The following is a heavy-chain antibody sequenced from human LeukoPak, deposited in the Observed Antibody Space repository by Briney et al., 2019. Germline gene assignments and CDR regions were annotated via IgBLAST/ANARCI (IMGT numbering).Heavy chain of an antibody. J-gene: IGHJ4*02. CDR2: TRSSDDGR. D-gene: IGHD2-15*01. CDR1: GFSFSGYA. Sequence: GGSLRLSCATSGFSFSGYAMSWVRQAPGKVLEWVSATRSSDDGRYYAASARGRLTISSDTSGSTLYLQMKSLSAEDAAVYYCAKAPVTSCRGAFCYPFDYWGQGTLVTVSS. V-gene: IGHV3-23*01. CDR3: AKAPVTSCRGAFCYPFDY.